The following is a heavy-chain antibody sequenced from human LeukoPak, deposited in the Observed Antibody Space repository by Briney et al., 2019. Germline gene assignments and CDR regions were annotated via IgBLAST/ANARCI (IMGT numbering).Heavy chain of an antibody. J-gene: IGHJ4*02. CDR3: ARGRQVPAAITGSIVDY. CDR1: GGSFSGYY. D-gene: IGHD2-2*02. Sequence: PSETLSLTCAVYGGSFSGYYWSWIRQPPGKGLEWIGEINHSGSTNYNPSLKSRVTISVDTSKNQSSLKLSSVTAADTAVYYCARGRQVPAAITGSIVDYWGQGTLVTVSS. CDR2: INHSGST. V-gene: IGHV4-34*01.